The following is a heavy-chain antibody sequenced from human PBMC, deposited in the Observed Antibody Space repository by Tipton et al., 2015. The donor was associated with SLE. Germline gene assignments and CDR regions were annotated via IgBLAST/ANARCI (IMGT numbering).Heavy chain of an antibody. D-gene: IGHD3-22*01. V-gene: IGHV4-59*02. J-gene: IGHJ4*02. CDR1: GDSVSDYY. CDR3: ARGTYHYDGSGSRIRNYFDS. CDR2: ISYSGYT. Sequence: TLSLTCTVSGDSVSDYYWNWIRQPPGKGLEWIGYISYSGYTSYNLSLKSRVTISIDTSKNQFSLKLTSVTAADAAVYYCARGTYHYDGSGSRIRNYFDSWGQGTLVTVSS.